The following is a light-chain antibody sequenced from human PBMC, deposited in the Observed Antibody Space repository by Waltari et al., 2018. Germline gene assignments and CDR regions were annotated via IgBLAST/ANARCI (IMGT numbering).Light chain of an antibody. J-gene: IGKJ1*01. Sequence: EIVMTQSPATLSVSPGEKATLSCRASQGVTNKLAWYQQKPGQAPRLLIFITSTRATGIPARFRGSGSGTEFTLTISSLQSEDFAVYYCQHYYNWPTTFGQGTRVEVK. CDR2: ITS. CDR3: QHYYNWPTT. CDR1: QGVTNK. V-gene: IGKV3-15*01.